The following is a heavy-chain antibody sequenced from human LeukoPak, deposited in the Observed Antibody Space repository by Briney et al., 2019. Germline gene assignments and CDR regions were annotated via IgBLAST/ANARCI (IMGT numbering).Heavy chain of an antibody. V-gene: IGHV4-4*07. D-gene: IGHD2-2*01. CDR3: ARDKYQLQLYVGFDP. Sequence: PSETLSLTCTVSGGSISSYYWSWIRQPAGKGLEWIGRIYTSGSTNYNPSLKSRVTMSVDTSKNQFSLKLSSVTAADTAVYYCARDKYQLQLYVGFDPWGQGTLVTVSS. CDR1: GGSISSYY. CDR2: IYTSGST. J-gene: IGHJ5*02.